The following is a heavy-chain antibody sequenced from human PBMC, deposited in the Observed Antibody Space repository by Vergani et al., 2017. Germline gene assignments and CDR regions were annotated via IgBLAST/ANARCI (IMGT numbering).Heavy chain of an antibody. Sequence: EVELVQSGPEMRKPGQSLKISCKVSEYSFGNYWIGWVRQMPGKGLEWMGIIYPADSDTRYSASFQGQVTISADKSISTAFLPWDSLKASDTALYYCARHTTYTDSGGQGTLVTVSS. CDR1: EYSFGNYW. D-gene: IGHD1-1*01. CDR2: IYPADSDT. J-gene: IGHJ4*02. CDR3: ARHTTYTDS. V-gene: IGHV5-51*01.